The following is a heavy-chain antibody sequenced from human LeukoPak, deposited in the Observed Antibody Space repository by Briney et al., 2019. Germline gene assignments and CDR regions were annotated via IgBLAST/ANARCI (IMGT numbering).Heavy chain of an antibody. Sequence: ASVKVSCKASGYTFTSYAMHWVRQAPGQRLEWMGWINAGNGNTKYSQKFQGRVTITRDTSASTAYMELSSLRSDDTAVYYCARAIRNQLLSDYWGQGTLVTVSS. CDR1: GYTFTSYA. V-gene: IGHV1-3*01. CDR2: INAGNGNT. CDR3: ARAIRNQLLSDY. D-gene: IGHD2-2*01. J-gene: IGHJ4*02.